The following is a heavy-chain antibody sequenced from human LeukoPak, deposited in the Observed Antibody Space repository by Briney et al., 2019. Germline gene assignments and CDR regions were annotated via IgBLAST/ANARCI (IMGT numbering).Heavy chain of an antibody. J-gene: IGHJ5*02. Sequence: SETLSLTCTVSGGSISSYYWSWIRQPAGKGLGWIGRIYPIGSTKYNPSLKSRVTISVDNSKNQFSLKLSSVTAADTAVYYCARGRGSGSSLNWFDPWGQGTLVTVSS. CDR3: ARGRGSGSSLNWFDP. CDR2: IYPIGST. CDR1: GGSISSYY. D-gene: IGHD3-10*01. V-gene: IGHV4-4*07.